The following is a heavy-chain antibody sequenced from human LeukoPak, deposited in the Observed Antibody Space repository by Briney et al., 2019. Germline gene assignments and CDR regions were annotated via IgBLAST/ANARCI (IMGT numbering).Heavy chain of an antibody. CDR3: ARSPGWLPDY. D-gene: IGHD5-12*01. Sequence: PSETLSPTCTVSGGSISGFFWNWIRQPPGKGLEWIGYIYYTGNTNYNPSLKNRVTISVDTSKNQLSLKLTSVTAADTAAYYCARSPGWLPDYWGQGTLVTVSS. J-gene: IGHJ4*02. CDR1: GGSISGFF. CDR2: IYYTGNT. V-gene: IGHV4-59*01.